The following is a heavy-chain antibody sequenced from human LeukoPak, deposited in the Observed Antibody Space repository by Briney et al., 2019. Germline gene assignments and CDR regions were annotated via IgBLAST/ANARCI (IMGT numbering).Heavy chain of an antibody. V-gene: IGHV1-18*01. CDR1: GYTFTSYG. D-gene: IGHD6-19*01. CDR3: ARDSISSGWYPNRIYYYGMDV. J-gene: IGHJ6*02. CDR2: ISAYNGNT. Sequence: GASVKVSCMASGYTFTSYGISWVRQAPGQGLEWMGWISAYNGNTNYAQKLQGRVTMTTDTSTSTAYMELRSLRSDDTAVYYCARDSISSGWYPNRIYYYGMDVWGQGTTVTVSS.